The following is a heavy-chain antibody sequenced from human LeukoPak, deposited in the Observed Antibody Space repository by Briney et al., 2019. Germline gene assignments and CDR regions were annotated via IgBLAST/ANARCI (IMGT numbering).Heavy chain of an antibody. V-gene: IGHV3-33*01. Sequence: GRSLRLSCAASGFTLSSYGMHWVRQAPGKGLEWVAVIWYDGSNKYYADSVKGRFTISRDNSKNTLYLQMNSLRAEDTAVYYCARDLRRGTFDYWGQGTLVTVSS. CDR2: IWYDGSNK. CDR1: GFTLSSYG. CDR3: ARDLRRGTFDY. J-gene: IGHJ4*02. D-gene: IGHD1-1*01.